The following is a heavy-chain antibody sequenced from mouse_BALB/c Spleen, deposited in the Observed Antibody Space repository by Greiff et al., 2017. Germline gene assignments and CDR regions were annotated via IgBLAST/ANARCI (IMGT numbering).Heavy chain of an antibody. Sequence: EVNVVESGGGLVKPGGSLKLSCAASGFTFSDYYMYWVRQTPEKRLEWVATISDGGSYTYYPDSVKGRFTISRDNAKNNLYLQMSSLKSEDTAMYYCARGHGSSYAWFAYWGQGTLVTVSA. CDR2: ISDGGSYT. V-gene: IGHV5-4*02. D-gene: IGHD1-1*01. J-gene: IGHJ3*01. CDR1: GFTFSDYY. CDR3: ARGHGSSYAWFAY.